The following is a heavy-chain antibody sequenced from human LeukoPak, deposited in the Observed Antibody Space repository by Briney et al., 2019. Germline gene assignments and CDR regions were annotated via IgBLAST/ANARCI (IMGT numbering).Heavy chain of an antibody. CDR2: IYTSGST. D-gene: IGHD5-24*01. CDR3: ARLTATPGWAWFDP. V-gene: IGHV4-61*02. Sequence: PSETLSLTCTVSGGSISSGSYYWSWIRQPAGKGLEWIGRIYTSGSTNYNPSLKSRVTISVDTSKNQFSLKLSSVTAADTAVYYCARLTATPGWAWFDPWGQGTLVTVFS. J-gene: IGHJ5*02. CDR1: GGSISSGSYY.